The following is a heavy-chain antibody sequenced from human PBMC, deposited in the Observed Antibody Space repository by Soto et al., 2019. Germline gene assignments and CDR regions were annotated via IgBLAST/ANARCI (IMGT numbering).Heavy chain of an antibody. V-gene: IGHV4-59*01. D-gene: IGHD1-7*01. CDR3: ARDGYDGGTTPRLLYIDV. J-gene: IGHJ6*03. CDR1: GVSISSYY. CDR2: IYYSRST. Sequence: SETLSLTCTVSGVSISSYYWSWIRQPPGKGLEWIGYIYYSRSTNYNPYLKSRVTISVDTSKNQFSLKLSSVTAAGTAVYYWARDGYDGGTTPRLLYIDVWGKGTTVTVSS.